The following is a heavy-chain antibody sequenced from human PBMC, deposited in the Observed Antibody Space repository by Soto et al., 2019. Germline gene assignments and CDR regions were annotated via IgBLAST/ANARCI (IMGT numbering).Heavy chain of an antibody. D-gene: IGHD5-18*01. CDR2: IIPILGIA. V-gene: IGHV1-69*02. Sequence: QVQLVQSGAEVKKPGSSVKVSCKASGGTFSSYTISWVRQAPGQGLEWMGRIIPILGIANYAQKFQGRVTITADKSTSTDYMELSRLRSEDTAWYDCARGNGYSKGRWGQGTLVTASS. CDR1: GGTFSSYT. J-gene: IGHJ4*02. CDR3: ARGNGYSKGR.